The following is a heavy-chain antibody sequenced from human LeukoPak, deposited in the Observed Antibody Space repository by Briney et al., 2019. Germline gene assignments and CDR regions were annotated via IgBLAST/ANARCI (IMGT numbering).Heavy chain of an antibody. CDR3: ARENSNNYYYYMDV. CDR1: GFTFSDHY. Sequence: GGSLRLSCAASGFTFSDHYMSWIRQAPGKGLEWVSYISGSGSTIYYADSVKDRFTISRDNAKNSLYLQMNSLRAEDTAVYYCARENSNNYYYYMDVWGKGTTVTVSS. V-gene: IGHV3-11*01. J-gene: IGHJ6*03. CDR2: ISGSGSTI. D-gene: IGHD4-11*01.